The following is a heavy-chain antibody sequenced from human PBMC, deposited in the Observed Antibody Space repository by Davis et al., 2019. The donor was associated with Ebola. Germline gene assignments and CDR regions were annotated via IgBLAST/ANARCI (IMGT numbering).Heavy chain of an antibody. CDR2: IYSGGST. Sequence: GESLKISCAASGFTVSSNYMSWVRQAPGKGLEWVSVIYSGGSTYYADSVKGRFTISRHNTKNTLYLQMNSLRAEDTAVYYCARGSYNSADYYGMDVWGQETTVTVSS. D-gene: IGHD1-20*01. CDR3: ARGSYNSADYYGMDV. V-gene: IGHV3-53*04. J-gene: IGHJ6*02. CDR1: GFTVSSNY.